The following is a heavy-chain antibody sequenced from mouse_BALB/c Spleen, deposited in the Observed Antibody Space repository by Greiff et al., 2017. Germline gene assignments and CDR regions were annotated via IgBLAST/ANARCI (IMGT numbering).Heavy chain of an antibody. J-gene: IGHJ3*01. CDR1: GFTFSSYG. Sequence: DVHLVESGGGLVQPGGSLKLSCAASGFTFSSYGMSWVRQTPDKRLELVATINSNGGSTYYPDSVKGRFTISRDNAKNTLYLQMSSLKSEDTAMYYCARDYDYDWFAYWGQGTLVTVSA. CDR2: INSNGGST. CDR3: ARDYDYDWFAY. D-gene: IGHD2-4*01. V-gene: IGHV5-6-3*01.